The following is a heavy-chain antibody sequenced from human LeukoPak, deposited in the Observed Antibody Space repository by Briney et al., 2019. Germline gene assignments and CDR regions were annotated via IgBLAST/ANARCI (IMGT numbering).Heavy chain of an antibody. CDR3: AKGGASSSWYDAFDI. CDR1: GFTLSNYW. D-gene: IGHD6-13*01. Sequence: GRSLRLSCAASGFTLSNYWMHWVRQTPGKGLVWVSHINGDGSRTSYADSVKGRFTISRDNSKNTLYLQMNSLRAEDTAGYYCAKGGASSSWYDAFDIWGQGTMVTVSS. V-gene: IGHV3-74*01. CDR2: INGDGSRT. J-gene: IGHJ3*02.